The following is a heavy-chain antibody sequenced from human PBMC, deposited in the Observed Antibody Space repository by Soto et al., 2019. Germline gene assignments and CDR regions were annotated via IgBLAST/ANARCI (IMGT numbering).Heavy chain of an antibody. CDR3: AKKNPHGDYNKAWLEP. D-gene: IGHD4-17*01. V-gene: IGHV1-69*01. J-gene: IGHJ4*02. Sequence: QVQLLQSGAELREPGSSVRISCTPSGGTFVSSAFAWVRQAPGGKLEWMGGIIPTLRSTKYAEKFLGRLTIRADDSWRTAYLELSSVTFDDTAVYFCAKKNPHGDYNKAWLEPWCQGTLVTVST. CDR2: IIPTLRST. CDR1: GGTFVSSA.